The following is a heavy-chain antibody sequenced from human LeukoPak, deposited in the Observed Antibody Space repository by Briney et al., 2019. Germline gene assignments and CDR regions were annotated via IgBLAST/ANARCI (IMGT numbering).Heavy chain of an antibody. J-gene: IGHJ3*02. Sequence: SGGSLRLSCAASGFTFSIAWMAWVRQAPGKGLEWVGRIRIKADGATTAYAAPVKNRFTISRDDSTSTLYLQMNSLKSEDTAVYYCVRGGFFDAFDIWGLGTLVTVSS. D-gene: IGHD3-10*01. CDR3: VRGGFFDAFDI. CDR2: IRIKADGATT. CDR1: GFTFSIAW. V-gene: IGHV3-15*01.